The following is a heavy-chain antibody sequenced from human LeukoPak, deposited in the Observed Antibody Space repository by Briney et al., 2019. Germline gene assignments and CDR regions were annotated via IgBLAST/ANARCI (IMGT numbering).Heavy chain of an antibody. CDR2: IYYSGST. Sequence: PSQTLSLTCTDSGGSISSGDYYWSWIRQPPGKGLEWIGYIYYSGSTYYNPSLKSRVTISVDTSKNQFSLKLSSVTAADTAVYYCAREGLHYDILTGYYRVRAFDIWGQGTMVTVSS. CDR3: AREGLHYDILTGYYRVRAFDI. V-gene: IGHV4-30-4*01. D-gene: IGHD3-9*01. J-gene: IGHJ3*02. CDR1: GGSISSGDYY.